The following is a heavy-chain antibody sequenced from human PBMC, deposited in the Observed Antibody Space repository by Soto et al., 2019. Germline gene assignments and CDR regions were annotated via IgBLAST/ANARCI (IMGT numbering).Heavy chain of an antibody. D-gene: IGHD2-15*01. CDR2: IYSGGST. CDR3: ATGGYCSGGSCYIFYY. J-gene: IGHJ4*02. V-gene: IGHV3-53*01. CDR1: GFPVSSNY. Sequence: EVQLVESGGDLIQPGGSLRLSCAASGFPVSSNYMSWVRQAPGKGLEWVSVIYSGGSTYYADSVKGRFTISRDKSKNTLYLQMSSLRGEDTAVYYCATGGYCSGGSCYIFYYWGQGTLVTVSS.